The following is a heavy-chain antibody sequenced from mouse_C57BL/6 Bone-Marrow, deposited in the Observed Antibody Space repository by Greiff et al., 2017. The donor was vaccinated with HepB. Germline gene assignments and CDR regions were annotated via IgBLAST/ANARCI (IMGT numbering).Heavy chain of an antibody. V-gene: IGHV1-76*01. D-gene: IGHD1-1*01. CDR1: GYTFTDYY. CDR2: IYPGSGNT. CDR3: ARRGSSYWGFAY. Sequence: QVQLQQSGAELVRPGASVKLSCKASGYTFTDYYINWVKQRPGQGLEWIARIYPGSGNTYYNEKFKGKATLTAEKSSSTAYMQLSSLTSEDSAVYFCARRGSSYWGFAYWGQGTLVTVSA. J-gene: IGHJ3*01.